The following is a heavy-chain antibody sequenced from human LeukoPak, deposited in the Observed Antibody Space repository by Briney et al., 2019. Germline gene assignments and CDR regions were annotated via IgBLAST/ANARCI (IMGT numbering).Heavy chain of an antibody. D-gene: IGHD5-24*01. Sequence: SETLSLTCTVSGGSISSSSYYWGWIRQPPGNGLEWIGSIYYSGSTYYNPSLKSRVTISVDTSKNQFYLKPSSVTAADTAVYYCVRIPRWLQRGSSYYFDYWGQGTLVTVSS. CDR2: IYYSGST. J-gene: IGHJ4*02. V-gene: IGHV4-39*01. CDR1: GGSISSSSYY. CDR3: VRIPRWLQRGSSYYFDY.